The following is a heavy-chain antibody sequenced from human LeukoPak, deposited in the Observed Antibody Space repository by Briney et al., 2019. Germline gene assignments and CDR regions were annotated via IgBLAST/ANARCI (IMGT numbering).Heavy chain of an antibody. CDR2: ISVEDGNT. D-gene: IGHD2-2*01. J-gene: IGHJ6*03. CDR1: GYTFSRYG. Sequence: ASVKVSCMASGYTFSRYGISWVRQAPGQGLEWMGWISVEDGNTKYAQKFQGRATMTTDASTRTAYMELRRLRSDDTAVYYCARAPYQLLAYYCYYYMDVWGQGTTVTVSS. V-gene: IGHV1-18*01. CDR3: ARAPYQLLAYYCYYYMDV.